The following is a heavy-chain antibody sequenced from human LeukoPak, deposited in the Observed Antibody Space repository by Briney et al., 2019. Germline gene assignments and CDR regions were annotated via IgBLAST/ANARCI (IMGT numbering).Heavy chain of an antibody. CDR3: ARERYYDFWSGYLDNWFDP. D-gene: IGHD3-3*01. V-gene: IGHV4-31*03. CDR1: GGSISSGGYY. J-gene: IGHJ5*02. CDR2: IYHSGST. Sequence: SETLSLTCTVSGGSISSGGYYWSWIRQHPGKGLEWIGYIYHSGSTYYNPSLKSRVTISVDTSKNQFSLKLSSVTAADTAVYYCARERYYDFWSGYLDNWFDPWGQGTLVTVSS.